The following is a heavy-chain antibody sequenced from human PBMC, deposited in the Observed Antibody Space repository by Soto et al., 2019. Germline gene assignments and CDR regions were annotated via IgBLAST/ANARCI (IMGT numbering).Heavy chain of an antibody. CDR1: GFSLSDYW. CDR2: ITRDGSST. V-gene: IGHV3-74*01. J-gene: IGHJ4*02. Sequence: EVQLVESGGGLVQPGGSLRLSCAASGFSLSDYWMHWVRQAPGEGLVWLSRITRDGSSTNYADSVKGRFTISRDNAKKTLYLQVNSLRGEDTAVYYCARGANGYYYFDYWGQGTLVTVSS. CDR3: ARGANGYYYFDY. D-gene: IGHD5-18*01.